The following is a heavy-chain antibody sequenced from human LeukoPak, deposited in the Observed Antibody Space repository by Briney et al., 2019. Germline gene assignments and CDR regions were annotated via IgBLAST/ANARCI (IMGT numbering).Heavy chain of an antibody. V-gene: IGHV1-18*01. J-gene: IGHJ5*02. CDR2: ISAYNGNT. Sequence: ASVKVSCKASGYTFTSYGISWVRQAPGQGLEWMGWISAYNGNTNYAQKHQGRVTMTTDTSTSTAYMELRSLRSDDTAVYYCAREFYVNHYGSRWFDPWGQGTLVTVSS. D-gene: IGHD3-10*01. CDR1: GYTFTSYG. CDR3: AREFYVNHYGSRWFDP.